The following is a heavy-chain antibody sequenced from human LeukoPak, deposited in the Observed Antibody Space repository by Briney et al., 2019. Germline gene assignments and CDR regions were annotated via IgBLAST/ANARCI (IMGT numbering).Heavy chain of an antibody. V-gene: IGHV1-46*01. CDR3: ARDLGRFCSGGNCLPLDY. CDR2: INPSGGST. CDR1: GYTFSSYY. Sequence: ASVTVSCKASGYTFSSYYVHWVRQAPGQGLEWMGIINPSGGSTSYAQKFQGRVTMTRDMSTSTVYMDLRSLRSEDTAVYYCARDLGRFCSGGNCLPLDYWGQGTLVTVSS. J-gene: IGHJ4*02. D-gene: IGHD2-15*01.